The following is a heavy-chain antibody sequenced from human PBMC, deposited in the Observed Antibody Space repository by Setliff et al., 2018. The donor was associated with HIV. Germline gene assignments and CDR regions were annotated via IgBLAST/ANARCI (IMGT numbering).Heavy chain of an antibody. D-gene: IGHD3-22*01. CDR3: ARAVGGSNYFDYSGYQDF. J-gene: IGHJ4*02. CDR2: ISAYIGVT. CDR1: GYPFDSYG. V-gene: IGHV1-18*01. Sequence: AASVKVSCKTSGYPFDSYGISWVRQAPGQGLEWMGWISAYIGVTKYAQRFQGRVTMTTDPSTPTAYMELRSLKSEDTAVYYCARAVGGSNYFDYSGYQDFWGQGTRVTVSS.